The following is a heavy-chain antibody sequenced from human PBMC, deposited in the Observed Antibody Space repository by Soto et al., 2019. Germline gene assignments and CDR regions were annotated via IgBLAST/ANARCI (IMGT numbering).Heavy chain of an antibody. J-gene: IGHJ6*02. V-gene: IGHV1-69*13. CDR3: ATTNYDFWSGYWDEGRLYYYYGMDV. D-gene: IGHD3-3*01. Sequence: SVKVSCKASGGTFSSYAISWVRQAPGQGLEWMGGIIPIFGTANYAQKFQGRATITADESTSTAYMELSSLRSEDTAVYYCATTNYDFWSGYWDEGRLYYYYGMDVWGQGTTVTVSS. CDR2: IIPIFGTA. CDR1: GGTFSSYA.